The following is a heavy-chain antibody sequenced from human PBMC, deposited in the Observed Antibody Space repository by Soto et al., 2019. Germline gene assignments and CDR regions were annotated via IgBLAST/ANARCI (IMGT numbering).Heavy chain of an antibody. V-gene: IGHV3-33*01. CDR1: GFTFSSYG. CDR3: ARDPREDGYNDNWFDP. D-gene: IGHD5-12*01. J-gene: IGHJ5*02. CDR2: IWYDGSNK. Sequence: GGSLRLSCAASGFTFSSYGMHWVRQAPGKGLEWVAVIWYDGSNKYYADSVKGRFTISRDNSKNTLYLQMNSLRAEDTAVYYCARDPREDGYNDNWFDPWGQGTLVTVSS.